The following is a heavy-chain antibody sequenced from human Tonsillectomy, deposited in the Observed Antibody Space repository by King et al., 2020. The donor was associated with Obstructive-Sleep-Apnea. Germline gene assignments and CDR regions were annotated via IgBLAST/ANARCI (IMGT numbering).Heavy chain of an antibody. D-gene: IGHD4-17*01. J-gene: IGHJ4*02. Sequence: VQLVESGGGVVQSGRSLRLSCAASGFSFSNYGMHWVRQAPGKGLEWVAVIWYDGSNRYYADSVKDRFTISRDNSKNTLYLQMNSLRAEDTAVYYCAKDRPYGDFGYFVFWGQGTLVSVSS. CDR1: GFSFSNYG. V-gene: IGHV3-33*06. CDR2: IWYDGSNR. CDR3: AKDRPYGDFGYFVF.